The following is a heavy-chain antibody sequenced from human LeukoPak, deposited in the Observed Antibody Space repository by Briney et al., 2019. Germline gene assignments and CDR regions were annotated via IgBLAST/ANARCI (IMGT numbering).Heavy chain of an antibody. V-gene: IGHV4-59*01. J-gene: IGHJ3*02. CDR3: AREVWDGYKTRAFDI. CDR1: GGSINSYY. Sequence: PSETLSLTCTVSGGSINSYYWSWIRQPPGKGLEWIGYIYYSGSTNYNPSLKSRVTISVDTSKNQFSLKPSSVTAADTAVYYCAREVWDGYKTRAFDIWGQGTMVTVSS. CDR2: IYYSGST. D-gene: IGHD5-24*01.